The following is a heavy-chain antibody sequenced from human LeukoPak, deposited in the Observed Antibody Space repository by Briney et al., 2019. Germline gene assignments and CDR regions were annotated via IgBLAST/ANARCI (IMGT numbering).Heavy chain of an antibody. V-gene: IGHV4-59*08. D-gene: IGHD4/OR15-4a*01. J-gene: IGHJ5*02. CDR3: ATSASSGSNYFDP. CDR1: GGSISSYF. Sequence: SETLSLTCTVSGGSISSYFWSWIRQPPGKGLEWIGYIYYSGSTNYNPSLKSRVTISVDTSKNQFSLKLSSVTAADTAIYYCATSASSGSNYFDPWGQGILVTVSS. CDR2: IYYSGST.